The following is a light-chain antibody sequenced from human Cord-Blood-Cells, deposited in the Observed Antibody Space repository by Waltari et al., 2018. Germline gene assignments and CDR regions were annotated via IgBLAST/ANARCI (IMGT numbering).Light chain of an antibody. CDR3: QQYYSYPIT. Sequence: AIRMTQSPSSFSASTGDRVTITCRASQGISSDLAWYQQKPGKAPKLLIYAASTLQRGVPSRFSGSGSGTDFPLTISCLQSEDFATYYCQQYYSYPITFGQGTRLEIK. V-gene: IGKV1-8*01. J-gene: IGKJ5*01. CDR1: QGISSD. CDR2: AAS.